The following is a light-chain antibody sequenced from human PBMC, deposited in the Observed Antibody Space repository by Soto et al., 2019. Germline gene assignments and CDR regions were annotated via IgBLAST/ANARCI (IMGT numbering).Light chain of an antibody. CDR3: QHYNSYSEA. V-gene: IGKV1-5*03. CDR1: QTISSW. Sequence: VEMTQTPSSLSASEGDRVTITCRASQTISSWLAWYQQKPGKAPKLLIYKASTLKSGVPSRFSGSGSGTEFTLTISSLQPDDFATYYCQHYNSYSEAFGQGTKV. CDR2: KAS. J-gene: IGKJ1*01.